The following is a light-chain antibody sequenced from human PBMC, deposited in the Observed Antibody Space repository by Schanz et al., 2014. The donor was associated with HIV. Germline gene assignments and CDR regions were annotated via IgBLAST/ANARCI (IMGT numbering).Light chain of an antibody. CDR1: SSNIGNNY. Sequence: QSVLTQPPSVSAAPGQKVTISCSGSSSNIGNNYVSWYQQLPGTAPEFLIYDNDKRPSGIPDRFSGSKSGTSATLGITGLQAEDEADYYCQSYDSSLSGVVFGGGTKLTVL. V-gene: IGLV1-51*01. CDR3: QSYDSSLSGVV. J-gene: IGLJ2*01. CDR2: DND.